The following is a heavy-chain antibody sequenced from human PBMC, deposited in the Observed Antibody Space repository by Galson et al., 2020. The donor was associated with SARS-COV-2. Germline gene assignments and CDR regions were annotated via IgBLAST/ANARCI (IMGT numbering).Heavy chain of an antibody. V-gene: IGHV3-30*04. Sequence: GEPLKISCAASGFIFSSYPMHWVRQAPGKGLEWVAVISYDRSIQYYADSVKGRFTISRDNSKSTLFLQMNSVRAEDTAVYYCARDVDFDYWGQGTLVTVSS. CDR3: ARDVDFDY. J-gene: IGHJ4*02. CDR1: GFIFSSYP. CDR2: ISYDRSIQ.